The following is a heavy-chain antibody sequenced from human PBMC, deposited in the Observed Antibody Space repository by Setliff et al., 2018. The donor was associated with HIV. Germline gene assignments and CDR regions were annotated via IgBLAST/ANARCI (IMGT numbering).Heavy chain of an antibody. V-gene: IGHV3-33*01. CDR2: VWDDGGNK. Sequence: SGGSLRLSCAASGFTFSNYGMHWVRQAPGKGLEWVAAVWDDGGNKYYADSVKGRFTISRDDSKNILYLQLNSLKIEDTAVYHCIADLTDPPAFGPDYWGQGTLVTVSS. J-gene: IGHJ4*02. CDR1: GFTFSNYG. CDR3: IADLTDPPAFGPDY. D-gene: IGHD3-3*02.